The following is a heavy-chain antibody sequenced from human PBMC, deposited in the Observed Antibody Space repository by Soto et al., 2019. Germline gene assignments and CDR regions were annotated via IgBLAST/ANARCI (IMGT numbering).Heavy chain of an antibody. V-gene: IGHV3-11*01. CDR2: ISSTSGSTT. D-gene: IGHD6-13*01. CDR1: GFTFSDYY. J-gene: IGHJ4*02. Sequence: QVQSVESGGGLVKPGGSLRLSCAASGFTFSDYYMSWFRQAPGKRLEWVSYISSTSGSTTYYADSVKGRFTISRDNAKNSLYLQMNSLRVEDTAVHYCARIYEAAAGTPYYWGQGTLVTVSP. CDR3: ARIYEAAAGTPYY.